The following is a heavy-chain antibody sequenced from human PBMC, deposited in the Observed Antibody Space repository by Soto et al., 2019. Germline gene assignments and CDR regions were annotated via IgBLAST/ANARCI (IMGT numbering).Heavy chain of an antibody. V-gene: IGHV3-23*01. Sequence: PRLSCAASGFICSSYDMSWVRQAPGKGLEWVSTNLVDGRTFYVDSVKGRFTISRDTSQNTAYLQMNSLTAGDTALYYCAKATATGGGAFDICGQGTIVTVS. CDR1: GFICSSYD. D-gene: IGHD2-8*02. CDR3: AKATATGGGAFDI. CDR2: NLVDGRT. J-gene: IGHJ3*02.